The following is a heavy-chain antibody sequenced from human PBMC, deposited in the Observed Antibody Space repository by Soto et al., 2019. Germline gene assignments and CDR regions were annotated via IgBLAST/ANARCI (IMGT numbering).Heavy chain of an antibody. CDR1: GFTFDDYT. Sequence: EVQLVESGGVVVQPGGSLRLSCAASGFTFDDYTMHWVRQAPGKGLEWVSLISWDGGSTYYADSVKGRFTISRDNSKNSLYLQMNSLRTEDTALYYCAKDGGYCSGGSCPGFDYWGQGTLVTVSS. J-gene: IGHJ4*02. V-gene: IGHV3-43*01. CDR3: AKDGGYCSGGSCPGFDY. D-gene: IGHD2-15*01. CDR2: ISWDGGST.